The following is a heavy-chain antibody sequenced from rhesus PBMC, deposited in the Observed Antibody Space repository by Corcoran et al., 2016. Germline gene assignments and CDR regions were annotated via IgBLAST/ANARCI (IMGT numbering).Heavy chain of an antibody. CDR3: TSRSNGNSFGYFDY. J-gene: IGHJ4*01. D-gene: IGHD1-44*01. Sequence: EVQLVESGGGLVQPGGSLRLSCAASGFTFSNYDMSWVRQAPGKGLEWVSSISSASNSIYYADSVEGRFTISRDNAENSLSLQMNSLRAEDTAVYYCTSRSNGNSFGYFDYWGQGVLVTVSS. V-gene: IGHV3S16*01. CDR2: ISSASNSI. CDR1: GFTFSNYD.